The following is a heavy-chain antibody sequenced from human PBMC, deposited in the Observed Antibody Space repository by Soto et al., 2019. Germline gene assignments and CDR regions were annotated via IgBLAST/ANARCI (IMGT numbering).Heavy chain of an antibody. J-gene: IGHJ4*02. CDR1: GYTFTSYG. Sequence: QVQLVQSGAEVKKPGASVKVSCKASGYTFTSYGISWARQAPGKGLEWMGWISGYNGNTKYAQKLQGRVTMTTDTATSAAYMELRSLRSDDTAVYYCARDLGGHIVDYWGQGTLVTVSS. CDR2: ISGYNGNT. D-gene: IGHD1-26*01. V-gene: IGHV1-18*01. CDR3: ARDLGGHIVDY.